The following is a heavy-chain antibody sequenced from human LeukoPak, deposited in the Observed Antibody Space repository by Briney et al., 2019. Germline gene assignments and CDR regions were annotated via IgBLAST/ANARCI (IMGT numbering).Heavy chain of an antibody. CDR2: ISSRSTYI. Sequence: GGSLKLSWAASGFRFSSYSINWVRQAPGKGLEWVSSISSRSTYIYYADSVKGRFTISRDNAKNSLYLQMNSLRAEDKAVYYCARDRGTGAPLDYWGQGTLVTVSS. J-gene: IGHJ4*02. D-gene: IGHD1-26*01. CDR3: ARDRGTGAPLDY. CDR1: GFRFSSYS. V-gene: IGHV3-21*01.